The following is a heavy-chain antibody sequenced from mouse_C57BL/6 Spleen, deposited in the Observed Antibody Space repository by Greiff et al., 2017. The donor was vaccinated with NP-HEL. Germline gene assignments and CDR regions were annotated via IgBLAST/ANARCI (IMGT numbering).Heavy chain of an antibody. D-gene: IGHD1-1*01. CDR2: ISDGGSYT. CDR1: GFTFSSYA. J-gene: IGHJ1*03. V-gene: IGHV5-4*01. CDR3: ARDDYYGSSTPHWYFDV. Sequence: EVQRVESGGGLVKPGGSLKLSCAASGFTFSSYAMSWVRQTPEKRLEWVATISDGGSYTYYPDNVKGRFTISRDNAKNNLYLQMSHLKSEDTAMYYCARDDYYGSSTPHWYFDVWGTGTTVTVSS.